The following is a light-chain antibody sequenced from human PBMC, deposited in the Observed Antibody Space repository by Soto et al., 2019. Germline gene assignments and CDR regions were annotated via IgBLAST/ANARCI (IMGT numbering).Light chain of an antibody. CDR2: DAS. V-gene: IGKV1-33*01. Sequence: LQVTQSPSSLSASVGDRVTITCQATQDINKNLIWYQQKPGKAPKLLIYDASDLETGVPSRFSGSGSGTGFTFTISSLQPEDFATYYCQQYESLPLTFGQGTRLEIK. J-gene: IGKJ5*01. CDR1: QDINKN. CDR3: QQYESLPLT.